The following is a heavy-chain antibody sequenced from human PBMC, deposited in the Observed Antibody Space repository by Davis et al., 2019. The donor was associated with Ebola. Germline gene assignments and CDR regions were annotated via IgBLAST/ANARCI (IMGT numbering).Heavy chain of an antibody. CDR3: AKGMLLDGSAFTTRFDH. V-gene: IGHV3-23*01. CDR2: ISGRGDTT. J-gene: IGHJ4*02. Sequence: PGGSLRLSCAASGFISSSYAMSWVRQAPGKGLQWVAIISGRGDTTYYADSAKGRFTVSRDNSKSTLWLHMNNLRAEDTAVYHCAKGMLLDGSAFTTRFDHWGPGILVSVSS. CDR1: GFISSSYA. D-gene: IGHD1-26*01.